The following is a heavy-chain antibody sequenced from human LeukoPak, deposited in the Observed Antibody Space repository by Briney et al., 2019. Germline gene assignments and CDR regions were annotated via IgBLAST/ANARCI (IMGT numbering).Heavy chain of an antibody. CDR2: ISTSGST. CDR3: ARPEYYYDSSGYYVNWFDP. V-gene: IGHV4-4*07. Sequence: SETLSLTCTVSGGSISSYYWSWIRQPAGKGLESIGHISTSGSTNYNPSLKSRVTISVDTSKNQFSLKLSSVTAADTAVYYCARPEYYYDSSGYYVNWFDPWGQGTLVTVSS. CDR1: GGSISSYY. J-gene: IGHJ5*02. D-gene: IGHD3-22*01.